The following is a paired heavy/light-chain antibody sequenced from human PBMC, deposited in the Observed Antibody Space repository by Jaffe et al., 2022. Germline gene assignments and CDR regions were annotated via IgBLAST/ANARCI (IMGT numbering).Light chain of an antibody. Sequence: DIQMTQSPSSLSASVGDRVTITCRASQSISSYLNWYQQKPGKAPKLLIYAASSLQSGVPSRFSGSGSGTDFTLTISSLQPEDFATYYCQQSYSTPQLTFGGGTKVEIK. CDR2: AAS. CDR3: QQSYSTPQLT. CDR1: QSISSY. V-gene: IGKV1-39*01. J-gene: IGKJ4*01.
Heavy chain of an antibody. CDR2: IYHSGST. V-gene: IGHV4-4*02. Sequence: QVQLQESGPGLVKPSGTLSLTCAVSGGSISSSNWWSWIRQPPGKGLEWIGEIYHSGSTNYNPSLKSRVTISVDKSKNQFSLKLSSVTAADTAVYYCARRRGYSGYGRGGAFDIWGQGTMVTVSS. CDR1: GGSISSSNW. D-gene: IGHD5-12*01. J-gene: IGHJ3*02. CDR3: ARRRGYSGYGRGGAFDI.